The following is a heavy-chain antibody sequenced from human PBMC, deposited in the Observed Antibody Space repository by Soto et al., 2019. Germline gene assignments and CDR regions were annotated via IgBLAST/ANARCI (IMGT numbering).Heavy chain of an antibody. Sequence: GGSLRLSCAASGFTFSSYGMHWVRQAPGKGLERVAVIWYDGSNKYHADSVKGRFTISRDNSKNTLYLQMNSLRAEDTAVYYCARDIRIVVVPAARNYYYMDVWGKGTTVTVSS. V-gene: IGHV3-33*01. CDR3: ARDIRIVVVPAARNYYYMDV. CDR2: IWYDGSNK. J-gene: IGHJ6*03. D-gene: IGHD2-2*01. CDR1: GFTFSSYG.